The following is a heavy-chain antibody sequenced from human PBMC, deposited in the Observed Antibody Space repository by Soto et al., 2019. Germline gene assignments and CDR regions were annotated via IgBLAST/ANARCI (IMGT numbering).Heavy chain of an antibody. J-gene: IGHJ4*01. D-gene: IGHD5-12*01. Sequence: QVQLQQWGAGLLKPSETLSLTCAVYGGSFSGYYWCWIRQPPGKGLDWIGEINHGGSTNYNPSLKSRVTISIDTSKNQFSLKLSSVTAADTAVYYCASGGQTIIPKDWGHGTLVTVSS. CDR2: INHGGST. CDR1: GGSFSGYY. CDR3: ASGGQTIIPKD. V-gene: IGHV4-34*02.